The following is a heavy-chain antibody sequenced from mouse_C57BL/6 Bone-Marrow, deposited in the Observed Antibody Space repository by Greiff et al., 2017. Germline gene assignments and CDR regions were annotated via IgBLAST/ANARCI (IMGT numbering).Heavy chain of an antibody. V-gene: IGHV5-15*01. CDR2: ISNLAYSI. CDR1: GFTFSDYG. CDR3: ARQGDYDGGFAY. J-gene: IGHJ3*01. Sequence: DVMLVESGGGLVQPGGSLKLSCAASGFTFSDYGMAWVRQAPRKGPEWVAFISNLAYSIYYADTVTGRFTISRENAKNTLYLEMSSLRSEDTAMYYCARQGDYDGGFAYWGQGTLVTVSA. D-gene: IGHD2-4*01.